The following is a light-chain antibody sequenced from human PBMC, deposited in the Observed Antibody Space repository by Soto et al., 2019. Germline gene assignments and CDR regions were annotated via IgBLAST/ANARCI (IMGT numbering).Light chain of an antibody. CDR1: SSDVGGYSY. CDR3: SSYGGSNNLV. J-gene: IGLJ2*01. CDR2: EVS. V-gene: IGLV2-8*01. Sequence: QSVLTQPPSASGSPGQSVTISCTGASSDVGGYSYVSWYQQHPGKAPKLMIYEVSKRPSGVPDRFSGSKSGNTASLTVSGLQAEDEADYYCSSYGGSNNLVFGGGTQRTVL.